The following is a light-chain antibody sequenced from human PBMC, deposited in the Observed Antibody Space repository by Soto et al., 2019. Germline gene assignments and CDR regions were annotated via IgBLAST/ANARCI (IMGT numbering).Light chain of an antibody. Sequence: NFMLTQPHSVSESPGKTVTISCTRSSGTFVGGYVQWYQLRPGSAPTTVIFEDSQRPSGVPDRFSGSIDRSSKSAFLTISRLMTEDEADYYCQSFDANTRVFGGGTKLTVL. J-gene: IGLJ3*02. V-gene: IGLV6-57*04. CDR2: EDS. CDR1: SGTFVGGY. CDR3: QSFDANTRV.